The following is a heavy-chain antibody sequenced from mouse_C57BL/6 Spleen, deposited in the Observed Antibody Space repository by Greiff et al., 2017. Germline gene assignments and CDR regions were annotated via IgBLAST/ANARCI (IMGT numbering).Heavy chain of an antibody. J-gene: IGHJ2*01. CDR2: IDPSDSET. CDR1: GYTFTSYW. CDR3: ARSHYGSSYFDY. V-gene: IGHV1-52*01. Sequence: QVQLKQPGAELVRPGSSVKLSCKASGYTFTSYWMHWVKQRPIQGLEWIGNIDPSDSETHYNQKFKDKATLTVDKSSSTAYMQLSSLTSEDSAVYYCARSHYGSSYFDYWGQGTTLTVSS. D-gene: IGHD1-1*01.